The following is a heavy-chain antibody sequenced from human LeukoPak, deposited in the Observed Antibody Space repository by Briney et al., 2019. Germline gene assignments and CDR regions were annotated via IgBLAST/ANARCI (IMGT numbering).Heavy chain of an antibody. J-gene: IGHJ4*02. CDR1: GGSFSGYY. D-gene: IGHD3-22*01. CDR2: INHSGST. V-gene: IGHV4-34*01. CDR3: ARGRITMIRSRGGQEKTTYYFDY. Sequence: SETLSLTCAVYGGSFSGYYWSWIRQPPGKGLEWMGEINHSGSTNYNPSLKSRVTISVDTSKNQFSLKLSSVTAADTAVYYCARGRITMIRSRGGQEKTTYYFDYWGQGTLVTVSS.